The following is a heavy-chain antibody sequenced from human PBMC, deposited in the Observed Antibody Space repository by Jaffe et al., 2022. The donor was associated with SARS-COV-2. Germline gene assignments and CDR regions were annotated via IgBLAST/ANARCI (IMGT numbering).Heavy chain of an antibody. J-gene: IGHJ5*02. CDR1: GGTFSSYT. D-gene: IGHD2-21*02. Sequence: QVQLVQSGAEVKKPGSSVKVSCKASGGTFSSYTISWVRQAPGQGLEWMGRIIPILGIANYAQKFQGRVTITADKSTSTAYMELSSLRSEDTAVYYCASVAAYCGGDCWLDPWGQGTLVTVSS. V-gene: IGHV1-69*02. CDR3: ASVAAYCGGDCWLDP. CDR2: IIPILGIA.